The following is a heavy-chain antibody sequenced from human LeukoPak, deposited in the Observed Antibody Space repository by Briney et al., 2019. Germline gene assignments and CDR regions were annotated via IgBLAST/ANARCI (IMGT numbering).Heavy chain of an antibody. J-gene: IGHJ3*02. V-gene: IGHV3-7*01. CDR3: ARENYGPDAFDI. Sequence: PGGSLRLSCEASGSTFDNYAMSWVRQAPGKGLEWVANIKQDGSEKYYVDSVKGRFTISRDNAKNSLYLQMNSLRAEDTAVYYCARENYGPDAFDIWGQGTMVTVSS. CDR2: IKQDGSEK. CDR1: GSTFDNYA. D-gene: IGHD4-17*01.